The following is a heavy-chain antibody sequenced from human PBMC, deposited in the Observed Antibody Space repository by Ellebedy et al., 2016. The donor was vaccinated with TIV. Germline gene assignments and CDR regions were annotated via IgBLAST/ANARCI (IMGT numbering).Heavy chain of an antibody. D-gene: IGHD2-15*01. CDR3: ARDRTVSSCSGGSCYYYYYGMDV. V-gene: IGHV7-4-1*01. CDR1: GYTFTSYA. CDR2: INTNTGNP. J-gene: IGHJ6*02. Sequence: ASMKVSCKASGYTFTSYAMNWVRQAPGQGLEWMGWINTNTGNPTYAQGFTGRFVFSLDTSVSTAYLQICSLKAEDTAVYYCARDRTVSSCSGGSCYYYYYGMDVWGQGTTVTVSS.